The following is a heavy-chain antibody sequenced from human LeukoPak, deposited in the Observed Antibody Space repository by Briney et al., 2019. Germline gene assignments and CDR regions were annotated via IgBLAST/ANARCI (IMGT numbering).Heavy chain of an antibody. V-gene: IGHV3-21*01. Sequence: GGSLRLSCAASGFTFSSYSMNWVRQAPGKGLEWVSSISSSSSYIYYADSVKGRFTISRDNAKNPLYLQMNSLRAEDTAVYYCARVSGIAARQGKDWFDPWGQGTLVTVSS. CDR1: GFTFSSYS. CDR3: ARVSGIAARQGKDWFDP. CDR2: ISSSSSYI. D-gene: IGHD6-6*01. J-gene: IGHJ5*02.